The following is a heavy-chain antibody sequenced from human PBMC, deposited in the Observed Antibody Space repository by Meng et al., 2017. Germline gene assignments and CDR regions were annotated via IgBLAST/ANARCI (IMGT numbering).Heavy chain of an antibody. CDR3: ARDSGYSYGYGSFAFDI. D-gene: IGHD5-18*01. V-gene: IGHV3-66*02. Sequence: GESLKISCAASGFTVSSNYMSWVRQAPGKGLEWVSVIYSGGSTYYADSVKGRFTISRDNSKNTLYLQMNSLRAEDTAVYYCARDSGYSYGYGSFAFDIWGQGTMVTVSS. CDR1: GFTVSSNY. J-gene: IGHJ3*02. CDR2: IYSGGST.